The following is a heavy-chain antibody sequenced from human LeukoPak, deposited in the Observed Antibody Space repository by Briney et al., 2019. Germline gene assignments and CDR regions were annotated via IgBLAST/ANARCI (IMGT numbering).Heavy chain of an antibody. D-gene: IGHD5-24*01. CDR2: IHYSGST. Sequence: PSETLSLTCTVSGGSISGYYWSWIRQPPGKGLEWIGYIHYSGSTNYNPSLKSRVTISVDTSKSQFSLKLSSVTAADTAVYYCARGRWVQLPDYWGQGALVTVSS. J-gene: IGHJ4*02. CDR3: ARGRWVQLPDY. CDR1: GGSISGYY. V-gene: IGHV4-59*01.